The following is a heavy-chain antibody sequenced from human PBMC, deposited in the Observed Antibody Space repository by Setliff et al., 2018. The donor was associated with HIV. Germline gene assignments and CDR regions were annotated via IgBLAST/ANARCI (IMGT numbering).Heavy chain of an antibody. CDR2: FDPEDGER. CDR1: GYTLSELS. D-gene: IGHD3-22*01. CDR3: STGWGLYDNRHTAAGYLQH. V-gene: IGHV1-24*01. Sequence: ASVKVSCKVSGYTLSELSVHWVRQAPGRGLEWMGGFDPEDGERIYAQKFQDRVTMTEDTSSDTAYMEMSGLTFEDTAVYFCSTGWGLYDNRHTAAGYLQHWGQGTLVTVSS. J-gene: IGHJ1*01.